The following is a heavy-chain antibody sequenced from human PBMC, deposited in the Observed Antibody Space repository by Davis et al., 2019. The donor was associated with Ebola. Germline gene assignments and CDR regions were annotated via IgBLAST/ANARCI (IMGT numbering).Heavy chain of an antibody. J-gene: IGHJ6*02. CDR1: GGSISSYY. CDR2: IYYSGST. V-gene: IGHV4-59*12. CDR3: ARGSSTSCYDTICYYYGMDV. Sequence: MPGGSLRLSCTVSGGSISSYYWSWIRQPPGKGLEWIGYIYYSGSTNYNPSLKSRVTISVDTSKNQFSLKLSSVTAADTAVYYCARGSSTSCYDTICYYYGMDVWGQGTTVTVSS. D-gene: IGHD2-2*01.